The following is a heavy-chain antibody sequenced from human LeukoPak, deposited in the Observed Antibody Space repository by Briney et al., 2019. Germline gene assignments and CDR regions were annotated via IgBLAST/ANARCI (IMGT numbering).Heavy chain of an antibody. CDR2: ISYDGSNK. CDR1: GFTFSSYA. CDR3: ARAPGYSYGYKLDY. D-gene: IGHD5-18*01. J-gene: IGHJ4*02. Sequence: GGSLRLSCAASGFTFSSYAMHWVRQAPGKGLEWVAVISYDGSNKYYADSVKGRLTISRDNSKNTLYLQMNSLRAEDTAVYYCARAPGYSYGYKLDYWGQGTLVTVSS. V-gene: IGHV3-30-3*01.